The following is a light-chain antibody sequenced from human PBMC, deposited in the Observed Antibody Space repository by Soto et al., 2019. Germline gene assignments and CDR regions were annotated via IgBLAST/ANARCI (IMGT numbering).Light chain of an antibody. CDR1: QSVSSY. CDR2: DAS. Sequence: EIVLTQSPATLSLSPGERATLSCRASQSVSSYLAWYQQKPGQAPRLLIYDASNSATGIPARFSGSGSGTVFTTTSSSLDPEDVVVYYCQHGSSWRTFGGGTKVEIK. V-gene: IGKV3-11*01. CDR3: QHGSSWRT. J-gene: IGKJ4*01.